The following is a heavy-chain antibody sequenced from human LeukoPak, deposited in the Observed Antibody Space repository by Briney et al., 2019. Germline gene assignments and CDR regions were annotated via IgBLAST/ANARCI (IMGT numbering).Heavy chain of an antibody. V-gene: IGHV4-38-2*02. J-gene: IGHJ3*02. CDR3: ARNRYNWNDGAFDI. CDR2: IYHSGST. CDR1: GYSISSGYY. D-gene: IGHD1-20*01. Sequence: PSETLSLTCTVSGYSISSGYYWGWIRQPPGKGLEWIGSIYHSGSTYYNPSLKSRVTISVDTSKNQFSLKLSSVTAADTAVYCCARNRYNWNDGAFDIWGQGTMVTVSS.